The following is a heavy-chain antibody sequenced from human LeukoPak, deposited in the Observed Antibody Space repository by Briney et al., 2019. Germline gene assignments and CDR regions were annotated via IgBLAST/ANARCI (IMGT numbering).Heavy chain of an antibody. V-gene: IGHV3-48*03. CDR3: AREKLSFFDSSGYFDY. CDR2: ISSSGSAI. D-gene: IGHD3-22*01. CDR1: GFTFSSYA. J-gene: IGHJ4*02. Sequence: HPGGSLRLSCAASGFTFSSYAMNWVRQAPGKGLEWVSFISSSGSAIHYADSVRGQFTISRDNAKNSLYLQMSRLRAEDTAVYYCAREKLSFFDSSGYFDYWGQGTLVTVSS.